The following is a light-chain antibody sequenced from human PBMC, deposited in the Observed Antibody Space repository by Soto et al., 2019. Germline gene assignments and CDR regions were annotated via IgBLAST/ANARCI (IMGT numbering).Light chain of an antibody. J-gene: IGKJ2*01. CDR1: QSVLYSSNNKNY. CDR2: WAS. V-gene: IGKV4-1*01. Sequence: DIVMTQSPDSLAVSLGERANINCKSSQSVLYSSNNKNYLAWYQQKPGQPPRLLIYWASTRESGVPDRISGSGSGTDFTLTISSLQAEDVAVYYCQQYYNTPYTFGHGTKLEIK. CDR3: QQYYNTPYT.